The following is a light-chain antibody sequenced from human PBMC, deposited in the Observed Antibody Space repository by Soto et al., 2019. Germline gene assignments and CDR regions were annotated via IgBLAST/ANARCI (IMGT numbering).Light chain of an antibody. J-gene: IGKJ4*01. CDR3: KQRSNWLT. V-gene: IGKV3-11*01. CDR1: QSISSY. CDR2: YAS. Sequence: ELVLTQSPATLSLSPGESATLSCRASQSISSYLAWYQQKPGQAPRLLIYYASNRATGIQPRFSGSGSGTEFTLTISNLEPEDFAVYYCKQRSNWLTFGGGTKVDIK.